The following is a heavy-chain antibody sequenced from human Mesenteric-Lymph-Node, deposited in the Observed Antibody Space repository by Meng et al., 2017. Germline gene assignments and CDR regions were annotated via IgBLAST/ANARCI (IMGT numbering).Heavy chain of an antibody. CDR1: GFTFSSYW. Sequence: GESLKISCAASGFTFSSYWMSWVRQAPGKGLEWVANIKQDGSEKYYVDSVKGRFTISRDNAKNSLYLQMNSLRAEDTAVYYCARDLTAYYYDSSGPLGYWGQGTLVTVSS. V-gene: IGHV3-7*01. CDR2: IKQDGSEK. J-gene: IGHJ4*02. D-gene: IGHD3-22*01. CDR3: ARDLTAYYYDSSGPLGY.